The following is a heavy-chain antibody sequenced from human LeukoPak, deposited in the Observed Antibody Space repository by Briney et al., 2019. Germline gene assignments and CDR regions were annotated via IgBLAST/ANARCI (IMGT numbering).Heavy chain of an antibody. J-gene: IGHJ4*02. CDR2: AYSSGNT. Sequence: SETLSLTCTVSAGSISITSYYWGWLRHPPGKGLEWIGSAYSSGNTYYSPSLKSRVTISVDTSKNQFSLKLSSVTAADTAVYYCARHGTTMLREFRCALDYWGQGTLVTVSS. CDR3: ARHGTTMLREFRCALDY. V-gene: IGHV4-39*01. D-gene: IGHD3-10*01. CDR1: AGSISITSYY.